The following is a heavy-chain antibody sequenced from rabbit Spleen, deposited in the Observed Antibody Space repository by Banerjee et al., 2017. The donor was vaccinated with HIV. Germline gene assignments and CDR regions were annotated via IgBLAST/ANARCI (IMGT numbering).Heavy chain of an antibody. J-gene: IGHJ4*01. D-gene: IGHD1-1*01. CDR1: GVSFNAKYV. CDR2: INTGNGKY. Sequence: EQLEESGGGLVKPEGSLTLTCKASGVSFNAKYVMCWVRQAPGKGLEWIVFINTGNGKYVEGRWAKGRFIMSRSSSTMVPLKIPSLTAADTASYFCAGDLVTVIAWDFNLWGPGTLVTVS. CDR3: AGDLVTVIAWDFNL. V-gene: IGHV1S45*01.